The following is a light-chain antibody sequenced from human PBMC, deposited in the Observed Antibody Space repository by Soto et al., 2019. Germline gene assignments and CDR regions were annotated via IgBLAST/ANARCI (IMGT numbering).Light chain of an antibody. CDR2: GAS. CDR1: QSVSSSY. CDR3: QQYGSSRET. J-gene: IGKJ1*01. Sequence: EIVLTQSPGTLSLSPGERATLSCRASQSVSSSYLAWYQQKPGQAPRLLIYGASSRATGIPDRFSGSGSGTDFTLTISRLEPEDFAVYYCQQYGSSRETFGQGTGGYQ. V-gene: IGKV3-20*01.